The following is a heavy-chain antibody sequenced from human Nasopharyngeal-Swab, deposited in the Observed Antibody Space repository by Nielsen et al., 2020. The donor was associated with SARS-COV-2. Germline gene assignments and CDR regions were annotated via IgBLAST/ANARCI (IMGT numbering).Heavy chain of an antibody. J-gene: IGHJ5*02. CDR2: IYYSGST. V-gene: IGHV4-59*08. CDR3: AASMMTTVVT. D-gene: IGHD4-23*01. Sequence: WIRQPPGKGLEWIGYIYYSGSTNHNPSLKSRVTISVDTSKNQFSLKLSSVTAADTAVYYCAASMMTTVVTWGQGTLVTVSS.